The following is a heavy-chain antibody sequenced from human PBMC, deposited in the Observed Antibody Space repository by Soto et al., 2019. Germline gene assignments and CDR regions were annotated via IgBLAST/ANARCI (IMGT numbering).Heavy chain of an antibody. J-gene: IGHJ6*02. Sequence: GGSLRLSCAASGFTFDDYAMHWVRQAPGKGLEWVSLISWDGGSTYYADSVKGRFTISRDNSKNSLYLQMNSLRAEDTALYYCAKDIGNPLSCSGGSCYSSSYYYGMDVWGQGTTVTVSS. D-gene: IGHD2-15*01. CDR2: ISWDGGST. V-gene: IGHV3-43D*03. CDR3: AKDIGNPLSCSGGSCYSSSYYYGMDV. CDR1: GFTFDDYA.